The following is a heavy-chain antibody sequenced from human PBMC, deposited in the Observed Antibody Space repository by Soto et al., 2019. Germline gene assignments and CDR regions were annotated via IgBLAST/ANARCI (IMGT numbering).Heavy chain of an antibody. D-gene: IGHD4-17*01. J-gene: IGHJ6*04. CDR1: GYTFTSYG. CDR3: ARQEDYGDYSDV. CDR2: ISAYNGNK. Sequence: VSVKVSCKASGYTFTSYGISWVRQAPGQGLEWMGWISAYNGNKNYAQKLQGRVTMNTDTYTSTAYMELRSLRSDDTAVYYCARQEDYGDYSDVWGKGTTVTVSS. V-gene: IGHV1-18*01.